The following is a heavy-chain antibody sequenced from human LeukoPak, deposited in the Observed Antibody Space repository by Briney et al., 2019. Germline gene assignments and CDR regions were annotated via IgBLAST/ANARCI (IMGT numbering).Heavy chain of an antibody. CDR2: ISGSGGAT. V-gene: IGHV3-23*01. CDR1: GFTFSLFA. D-gene: IGHD3-22*01. J-gene: IGHJ4*02. Sequence: GGSLRLSCAASGFTFSLFAMHWVRQAPGKGREWVSAISGSGGATYHADADSVKGRFTISRDNSKNALYLEINNLRAEDTAVYYCAKDGYNYDSSGHFDYWGQGTLVTVSS. CDR3: AKDGYNYDSSGHFDY.